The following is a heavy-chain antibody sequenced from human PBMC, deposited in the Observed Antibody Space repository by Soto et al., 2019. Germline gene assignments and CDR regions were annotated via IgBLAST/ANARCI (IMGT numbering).Heavy chain of an antibody. Sequence: PSETLSLTCTVSGGSISSYYWSWIRQPPGKGLEWIGYIYYSGSTNYSPSLKSRVTISVDTSKNQFSLKLSSVTAADTAVYYCAGRVPAAYYYGMDVWGQGTTVTVSS. V-gene: IGHV4-59*01. CDR2: IYYSGST. CDR3: AGRVPAAYYYGMDV. D-gene: IGHD2-2*01. CDR1: GGSISSYY. J-gene: IGHJ6*02.